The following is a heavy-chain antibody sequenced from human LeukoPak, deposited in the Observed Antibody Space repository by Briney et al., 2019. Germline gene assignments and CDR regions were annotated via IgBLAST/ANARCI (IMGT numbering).Heavy chain of an antibody. Sequence: GGSLRLSCAASGFTFSAYSINWVRQAPGKGLEWVSYITSGTSNMYYADSVKGRFTISRDNAKNSLYLQMNSLRAEDTGVYYCARVRGSYYMTSGAKGPRSPSP. V-gene: IGHV3-48*01. CDR1: GFTFSAYS. CDR2: ITSGTSNM. J-gene: IGHJ6*03. CDR3: ARVRGSYYMTS.